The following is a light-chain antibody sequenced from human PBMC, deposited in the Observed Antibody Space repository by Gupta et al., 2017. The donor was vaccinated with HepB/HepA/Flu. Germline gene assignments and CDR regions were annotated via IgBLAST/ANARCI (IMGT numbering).Light chain of an antibody. CDR3: QAWDSITVV. J-gene: IGLJ2*01. CDR1: NLGNKY. Sequence: SYELTQPPSLSVSPGQRASITCSGDNLGNKYVCWYQQNPGQSPLLVSYEDTRRPSGIPERFSGSKSGNTATLTIGGTPTMDEADYYCQAWDSITVVFGGGTKLTVL. V-gene: IGLV3-1*01. CDR2: EDT.